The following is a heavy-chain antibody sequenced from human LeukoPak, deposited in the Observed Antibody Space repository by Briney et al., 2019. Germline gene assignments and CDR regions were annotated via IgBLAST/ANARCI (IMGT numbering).Heavy chain of an antibody. J-gene: IGHJ3*02. CDR1: GFTFSSYD. CDR2: IGTAGDT. CDR3: ARKGGYCSGTSCSPDAFDI. D-gene: IGHD2-2*01. Sequence: GGSLRLSCAASGFTFSSYDMHWVRQATGKGLEWVSAIGTAGDTYYPGSVKGRFTISRENAKNSLYLQMNSLRAGDTAVYYCARKGGYCSGTSCSPDAFDIWGQGTMVTVSS. V-gene: IGHV3-13*04.